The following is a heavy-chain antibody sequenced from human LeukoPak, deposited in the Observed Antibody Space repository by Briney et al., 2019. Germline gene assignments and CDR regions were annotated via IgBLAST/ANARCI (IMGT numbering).Heavy chain of an antibody. J-gene: IGHJ4*02. Sequence: GGSLRLSCAASGFTFSDYYMSWIRQAPGKGLEWVSYISSSGSTIYYADSVKGRFTISRDNSKNTLYLHMNSLRADDTAVYYCASRSGSSSYYFDCWGQGTLVTVSS. CDR1: GFTFSDYY. CDR3: ASRSGSSSYYFDC. D-gene: IGHD1-26*01. V-gene: IGHV3-11*01. CDR2: ISSSGSTI.